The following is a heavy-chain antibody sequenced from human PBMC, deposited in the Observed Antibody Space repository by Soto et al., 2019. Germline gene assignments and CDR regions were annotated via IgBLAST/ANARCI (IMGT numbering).Heavy chain of an antibody. V-gene: IGHV4-59*01. J-gene: IGHJ4*02. D-gene: IGHD1-26*01. CDR1: GGSISSYY. CDR3: ARDRSGSYYLSFFDY. Sequence: SETLSLTCTVSGGSISSYYWSWIRQPPGKGLEWIGYMYFRGSTNYNPSLKSRVTISVDTSKNQFSLKLSSVTAADTAVYYCARDRSGSYYLSFFDYWGQGILVTVSS. CDR2: MYFRGST.